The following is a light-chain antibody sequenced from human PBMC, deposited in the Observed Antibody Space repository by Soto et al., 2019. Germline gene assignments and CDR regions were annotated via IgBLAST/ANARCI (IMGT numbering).Light chain of an antibody. J-gene: IGKJ1*01. CDR2: AAS. Sequence: EIVLTQSPATLSLSPGERATLSCRASQTIRNLLAWYQQKPGQAPRLLLFAASSRATGVSARFSGTESGTEFTLTISSLQSEDSAVYYCQQYSDWPLSFGQGTKVDIK. CDR3: QQYSDWPLS. CDR1: QTIRNL. V-gene: IGKV3-15*01.